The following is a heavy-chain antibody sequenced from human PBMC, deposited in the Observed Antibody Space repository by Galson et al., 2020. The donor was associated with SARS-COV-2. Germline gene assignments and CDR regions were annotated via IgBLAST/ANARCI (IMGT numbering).Heavy chain of an antibody. CDR1: GFTFSDYY. CDR3: ARVLFGYDSSGYYYFDY. V-gene: IGHV3-11*06. D-gene: IGHD3-22*01. Sequence: GSLRLSCAASGFTFSDYYMSWIRQAPGKGLEWVSYISSSSSYTNYADSVKGRFTISRDNAKNSLYLQMNSLRAEDTAVYYCARVLFGYDSSGYYYFDYWGQGTLVTVSS. J-gene: IGHJ4*02. CDR2: ISSSSSYT.